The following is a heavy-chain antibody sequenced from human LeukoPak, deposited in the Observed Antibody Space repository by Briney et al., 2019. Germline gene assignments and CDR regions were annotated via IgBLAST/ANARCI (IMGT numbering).Heavy chain of an antibody. D-gene: IGHD5-18*01. V-gene: IGHV1-2*02. Sequence: PVASVKVSCKASGYIFTGYYMHWVRQAPGQGLEWMGWINPNSGDANYAQNFQGRVTMTRDTSSNTAYMERSRLRSDDTAVYYGARDRYSYCFFDYWGQGTLVTVSS. CDR3: ARDRYSYCFFDY. J-gene: IGHJ4*02. CDR2: INPNSGDA. CDR1: GYIFTGYY.